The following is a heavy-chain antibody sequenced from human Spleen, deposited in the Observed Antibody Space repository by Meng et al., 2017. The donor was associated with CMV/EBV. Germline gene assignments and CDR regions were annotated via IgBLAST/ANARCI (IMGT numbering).Heavy chain of an antibody. Sequence: GESLKISCAASGFTFSSYWMHWVRQAPGKGLERVSSISSSSSYIYYADSVKGRFTISRDNTKNSLYLQMNSLRAEDTAVYYCARDGVRSTGIFGVVIIPRDYWGQGTLVTVSS. CDR2: ISSSSSYI. V-gene: IGHV3-21*01. D-gene: IGHD3-3*01. CDR1: GFTFSSYW. J-gene: IGHJ4*02. CDR3: ARDGVRSTGIFGVVIIPRDY.